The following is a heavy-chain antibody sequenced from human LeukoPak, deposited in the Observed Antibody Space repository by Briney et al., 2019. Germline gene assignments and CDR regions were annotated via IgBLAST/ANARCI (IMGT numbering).Heavy chain of an antibody. V-gene: IGHV3-33*01. J-gene: IGHJ6*02. CDR2: IWYDGSNK. Sequence: GRPLRLSCAASGFTFSSYGMHWVRQAPGKGLEWVAVIWYDGSNKYYADSVKGRFTISRDNSKNTLYLQMNSLRAEDTAVYYCARDRWDVVVVAAMGGDYGMDVWGQGTTVTVSS. CDR1: GFTFSSYG. CDR3: ARDRWDVVVVAAMGGDYGMDV. D-gene: IGHD2-15*01.